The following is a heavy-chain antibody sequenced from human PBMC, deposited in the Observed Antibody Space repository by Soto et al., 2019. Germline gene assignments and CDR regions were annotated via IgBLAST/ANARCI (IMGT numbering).Heavy chain of an antibody. CDR3: ANLKYSSSWYEGYYFDY. V-gene: IGHV3-23*01. CDR2: ISGSGGST. Sequence: VQLLESGGGLVQPGGSLRLSCAASGFTFSSYAMSWVRQAPGKGLEWVSAISGSGGSTYYADSVKGRFTISRDNSKNTLYLQMNSLRAEDTAVYYCANLKYSSSWYEGYYFDYWGQGTLVTVSS. D-gene: IGHD6-13*01. J-gene: IGHJ4*02. CDR1: GFTFSSYA.